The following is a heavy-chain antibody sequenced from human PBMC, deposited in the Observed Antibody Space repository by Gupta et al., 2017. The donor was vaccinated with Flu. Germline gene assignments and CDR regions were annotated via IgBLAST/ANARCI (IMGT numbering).Heavy chain of an antibody. J-gene: IGHJ6*02. CDR1: GFTFRSYV. CDR3: VRDPSTSRYYHGMDV. Sequence: EVQLVESGGGLVKPGGSLRLSCEASGFTFRSYVMKWVRQAPGKGLEWVSSISKVSTYIYYTDSVKGRFTISRDNARNLVYLEMNNLRVEDTAVYYCVRDPSTSRYYHGMDVWGPGTTVTVSS. D-gene: IGHD2-2*01. CDR2: ISKVSTYI. V-gene: IGHV3-21*06.